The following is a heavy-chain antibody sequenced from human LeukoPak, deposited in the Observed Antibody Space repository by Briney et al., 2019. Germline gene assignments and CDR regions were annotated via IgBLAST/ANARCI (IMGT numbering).Heavy chain of an antibody. Sequence: PGGSLRLSCAASGFTFSSYDMHWVRQATGKGLEWVSAIGTAGDTYYPGSVKGRFTISRENAKNSLYLQMNSLRAGDMAVYYCAREGFSGSYSAWGQGTLVTVSS. CDR1: GFTFSSYD. CDR3: AREGFSGSYSA. CDR2: IGTAGDT. J-gene: IGHJ5*02. V-gene: IGHV3-13*01. D-gene: IGHD1-26*01.